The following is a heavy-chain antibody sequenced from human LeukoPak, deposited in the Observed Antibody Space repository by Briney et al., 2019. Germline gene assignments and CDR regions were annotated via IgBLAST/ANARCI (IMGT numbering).Heavy chain of an antibody. CDR3: ARGKGIYCGGDCSALDY. J-gene: IGHJ4*02. V-gene: IGHV3-64*02. CDR2: ICTNGGTT. D-gene: IGHD2-21*02. CDR1: GFTFSSYA. Sequence: PGGSLRLSCAASGFTFSSYAMHWVRQAPGKGLEYVSAICTNGGTTYYGDSVKGRFTLSRDNSKNMLYLQMGSLRAEDMAVYYCARGKGIYCGGDCSALDYWGQGTLVTVSS.